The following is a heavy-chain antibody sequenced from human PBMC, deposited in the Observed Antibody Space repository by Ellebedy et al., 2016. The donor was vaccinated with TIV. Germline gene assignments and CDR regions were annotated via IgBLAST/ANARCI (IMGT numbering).Heavy chain of an antibody. V-gene: IGHV1-2*04. Sequence: AASVKVSCKASGYTFTGYYMHWVRQAPGQGLEWMGWINPNSGGTNYAQKFQGWVTMTRDTSISTAYMELSRLRSDDTAVYYCARSEVVVVPAARINYYYYGMDVWGQGTTVTVSS. J-gene: IGHJ6*02. D-gene: IGHD2-2*01. CDR3: ARSEVVVVPAARINYYYYGMDV. CDR2: INPNSGGT. CDR1: GYTFTGYY.